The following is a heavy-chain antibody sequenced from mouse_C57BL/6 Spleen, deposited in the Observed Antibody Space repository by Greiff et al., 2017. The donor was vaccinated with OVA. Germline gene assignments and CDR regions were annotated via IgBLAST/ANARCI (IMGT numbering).Heavy chain of an antibody. V-gene: IGHV1-62-2*01. Sequence: QVQLQQSGAELVKPGASVKLSCKASGYTFTEYTIHWVKQRSGQGLEWIGWFYPGSGRIKYNEKFKDKATLTADKSSSTVYMELSRLTSEDSAVYFCARHEESLYYYGSTWFAYWGQGTLVTVSA. J-gene: IGHJ3*01. CDR2: FYPGSGRI. D-gene: IGHD1-1*01. CDR3: ARHEESLYYYGSTWFAY. CDR1: GYTFTEYT.